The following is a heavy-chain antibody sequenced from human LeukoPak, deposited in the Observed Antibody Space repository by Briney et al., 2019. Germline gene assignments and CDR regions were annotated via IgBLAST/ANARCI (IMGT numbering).Heavy chain of an antibody. J-gene: IGHJ4*02. D-gene: IGHD5-12*01. CDR1: GYTFTGYY. Sequence: ASVKVSCKASGYTFTGYYMHWVRQAPGQGLEWMGWINPNSGGTNYAQKFQGRVTMTRDTSISTAYMELSRLRSDDTAVYYCARVDSDIVATNFDYWGQGTLVTVSS. CDR2: INPNSGGT. V-gene: IGHV1-2*02. CDR3: ARVDSDIVATNFDY.